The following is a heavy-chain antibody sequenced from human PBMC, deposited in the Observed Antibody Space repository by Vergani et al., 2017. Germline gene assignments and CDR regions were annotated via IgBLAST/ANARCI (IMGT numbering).Heavy chain of an antibody. V-gene: IGHV3-48*03. CDR1: GFTFSSYE. Sequence: EVQLVESGGGLVQPGGSLRLSCAASGFTFSSYEMNWVRQAPGKGLEWVSYISSSGSTIYYADSVKGRFTISSDNAKNSLYLQRNSLRAEETAVYYCARRGGYCXSTSCYSAYYYYYYMDVWGKGTTVTVSS. CDR2: ISSSGSTI. D-gene: IGHD2-2*01. J-gene: IGHJ6*03. CDR3: ARRGGYCXSTSCYSAYYYYYYMDV.